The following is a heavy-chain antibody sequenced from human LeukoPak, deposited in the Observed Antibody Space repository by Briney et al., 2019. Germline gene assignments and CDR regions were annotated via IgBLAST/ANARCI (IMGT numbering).Heavy chain of an antibody. CDR1: GFTFSGYS. D-gene: IGHD6-19*01. CDR2: ISSSSSYI. CDR3: APQGIAVADY. J-gene: IGHJ4*02. Sequence: PGGSLRLSCAASGFTFSGYSMNWVRQAPGKGLEWASSISSSSSYIYYADSVKGRFTISRDNAKNSLYLQMNSLRAEDTAVYYCAPQGIAVADYWGQGTLVTVSS. V-gene: IGHV3-21*01.